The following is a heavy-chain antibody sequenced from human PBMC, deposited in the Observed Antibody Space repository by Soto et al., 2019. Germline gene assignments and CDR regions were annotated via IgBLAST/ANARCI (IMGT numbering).Heavy chain of an antibody. CDR1: GFTFTSYA. CDR3: AKLYSDIVLLVYAIIDY. J-gene: IGHJ4*02. Sequence: PGGSLRLSCAASGFTFTSYAMTWVRQVPGKGLEWVSSISGTGDRTYYTDSVKGRFTISRDNAKNTLYLQMDSLRAEDTGVYYCAKLYSDIVLLVYAIIDYWGQGTLVTVSS. CDR2: ISGTGDRT. V-gene: IGHV3-23*01. D-gene: IGHD2-8*01.